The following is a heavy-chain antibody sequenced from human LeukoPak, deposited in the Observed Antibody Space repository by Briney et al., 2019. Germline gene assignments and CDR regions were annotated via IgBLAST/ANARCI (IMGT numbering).Heavy chain of an antibody. V-gene: IGHV4-38-2*01. CDR3: ARQHDSYHYYYVDV. CDR2: LYHSDSI. CDR1: GYSISSGYY. D-gene: IGHD6-13*01. Sequence: PSETLSLTCAVSGYSISSGYYWIWIPQPPGKGLEWIGSLYHSDSIYYNPSLESRVTMSVDTSKNQFSLKLSFVTAADTAVYYCARQHDSYHYYYVDVWGTGTTVTVSS. J-gene: IGHJ6*03.